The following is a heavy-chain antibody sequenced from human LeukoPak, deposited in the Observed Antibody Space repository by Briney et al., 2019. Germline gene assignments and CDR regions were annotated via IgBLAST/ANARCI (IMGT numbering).Heavy chain of an antibody. Sequence: SETLSLTCAVYGGSFSDYYWSWIRQPPGKGLEWIGEINHSGSTNYNSSLKSRVIISVDTSKNQFSLRLSSVTAADTAAYYCARRRRSGSQVLDFWGRGTLVTVSS. V-gene: IGHV4-34*01. CDR1: GGSFSDYY. J-gene: IGHJ4*02. CDR2: INHSGST. CDR3: ARRRRSGSQVLDF. D-gene: IGHD1-26*01.